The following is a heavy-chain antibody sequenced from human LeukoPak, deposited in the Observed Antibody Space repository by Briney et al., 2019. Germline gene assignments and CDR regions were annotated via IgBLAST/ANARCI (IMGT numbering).Heavy chain of an antibody. Sequence: GESLKISCKGSGYSFTNYWIGWVRQMPGRGLEWMGIIDPGDSDTRYSPSFQGQVTISADKSITTAYLQWSSLQASDTAMYYCARRAYGEEYFDYWGQGNLVTVPS. CDR2: IDPGDSDT. CDR3: ARRAYGEEYFDY. D-gene: IGHD4-17*01. CDR1: GYSFTNYW. J-gene: IGHJ4*02. V-gene: IGHV5-51*01.